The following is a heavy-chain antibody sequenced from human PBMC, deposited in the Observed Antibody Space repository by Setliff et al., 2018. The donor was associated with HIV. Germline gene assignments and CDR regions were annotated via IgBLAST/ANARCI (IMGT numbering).Heavy chain of an antibody. CDR2: IYYSGST. D-gene: IGHD6-19*01. J-gene: IGHJ3*01. CDR3: ARQLGCWHTGWYADDAFDV. Sequence: PSETLSLTCTVSGGSISSYYWSWIRQPPGEGLEWIGYIYYSGSTNYNPSLKSRVTISIDTAKSQFSLRLASVTAADTAVYYCARQLGCWHTGWYADDAFDVWGQGTVVTVSS. V-gene: IGHV4-59*08. CDR1: GGSISSYY.